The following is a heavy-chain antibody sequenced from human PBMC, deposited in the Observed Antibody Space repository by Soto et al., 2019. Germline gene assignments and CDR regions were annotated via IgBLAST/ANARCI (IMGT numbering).Heavy chain of an antibody. J-gene: IGHJ5*02. CDR2: VSAYNGNT. V-gene: IGHV1-18*01. Sequence: QVQMVQSGTEVKKPGASVKVSCKASGYIFTNYSIAWVRQAPGQGPEWMGWVSAYNGNTNYAQKFQGRVTMTTDTSTNTDYMELRILRYDDTTLYFCASEAFGVHASWSDPWCQGTLFTVSS. D-gene: IGHD2-2*01. CDR1: GYIFTNYS. CDR3: ASEAFGVHASWSDP.